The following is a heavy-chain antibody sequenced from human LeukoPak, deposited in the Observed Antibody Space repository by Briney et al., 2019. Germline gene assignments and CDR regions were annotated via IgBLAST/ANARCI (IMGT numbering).Heavy chain of an antibody. CDR1: GGSIGSFY. J-gene: IGHJ4*02. V-gene: IGHV4-59*01. D-gene: IGHD3-10*01. CDR2: IYNSGNN. Sequence: SETLSLTCTVSGGSIGSFYWSWIRQPPGKGLEWIGYIYNSGNNNYNPSLKSRVTMSVDTPKNQFSLKLSSVTAADTAVYYCARASVLLSADYWGQGILVIVSA. CDR3: ARASVLLSADY.